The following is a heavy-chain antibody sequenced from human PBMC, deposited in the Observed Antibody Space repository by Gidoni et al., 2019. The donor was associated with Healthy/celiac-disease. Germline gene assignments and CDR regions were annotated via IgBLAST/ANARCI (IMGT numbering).Heavy chain of an antibody. CDR3: ATLEVPDYGDYVFDY. CDR2: ISYDGSNK. CDR1: GFTFSSYA. Sequence: QVQLVESGGGVVQPGRSLRRSCAADGFTFSSYAMHWVRQAPGKGLEWVAVISYDGSNKYYAYSVKGRFTISRDNSKNTLYLQMNSLRAEDTAVYYCATLEVPDYGDYVFDYWGQGTLVTVSS. D-gene: IGHD4-17*01. V-gene: IGHV3-30-3*01. J-gene: IGHJ4*02.